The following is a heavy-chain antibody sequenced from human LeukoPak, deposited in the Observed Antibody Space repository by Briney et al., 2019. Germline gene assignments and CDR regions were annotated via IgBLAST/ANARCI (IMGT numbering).Heavy chain of an antibody. CDR1: GFTFNSYS. J-gene: IGHJ6*04. Sequence: SGGSLRLSCAASGFTFNSYSMNWVRQAPGKGLEWVSYISSSSSTIYYADSVKGRFTISRDNAKNSLYLQMNSLRAEDTAVYYCARDQLPGYDYVWGSYRYTPRMDVWGKGTTVTVSS. D-gene: IGHD3-16*02. CDR2: ISSSSSTI. CDR3: ARDQLPGYDYVWGSYRYTPRMDV. V-gene: IGHV3-48*01.